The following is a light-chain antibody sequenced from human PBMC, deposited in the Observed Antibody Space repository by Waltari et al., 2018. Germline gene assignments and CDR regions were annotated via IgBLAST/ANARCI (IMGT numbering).Light chain of an antibody. J-gene: IGLJ3*02. CDR3: QTGGHGTWV. CDR1: SGHSSNI. Sequence: QLVVTQSPSASAPLGASVKLTCTLSSGHSSNIVAWLQQRPEKGPRYLMKVNSDGSHIKGDEIPDRFSGSSSGAARYLTISGLQSDDEAYYYCQTGGHGTWVFGGGTTLTVL. CDR2: VNSDGSH. V-gene: IGLV4-69*01.